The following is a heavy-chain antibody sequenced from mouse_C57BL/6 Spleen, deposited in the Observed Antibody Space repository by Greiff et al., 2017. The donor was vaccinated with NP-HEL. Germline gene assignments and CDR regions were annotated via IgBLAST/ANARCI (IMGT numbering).Heavy chain of an antibody. J-gene: IGHJ4*01. CDR2: ISDGGSYT. CDR1: GFTFSSYA. Sequence: DVKLLESGGGLVKPGGSLKLSCAASGFTFSSYAMSWVRQTPEKRLEWVATISDGGSYTYYPDNVKGRFTISRDNAKNNLYLQMSHLKSEDTAMYYCARDSLYYGNLYYYAMDYWGQGTSVTVSS. V-gene: IGHV5-4*01. CDR3: ARDSLYYGNLYYYAMDY. D-gene: IGHD2-1*01.